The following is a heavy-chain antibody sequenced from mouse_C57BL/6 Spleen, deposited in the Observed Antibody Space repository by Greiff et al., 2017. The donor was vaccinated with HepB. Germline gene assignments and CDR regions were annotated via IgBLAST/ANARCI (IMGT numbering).Heavy chain of an antibody. CDR3: AKHYEGLYDGYYDAMDY. CDR1: GFSLTSYG. J-gene: IGHJ4*01. Sequence: VKLMESGPGLVAPSQSLSITCTVSGFSLTSYGVDWVRQPPGKGLEWLGVIWGGGSTNYNSALMSRLSISKDNSKSQVFLKMNSLQTDDTAMYYCAKHYEGLYDGYYDAMDYWGQGTSVTVSS. D-gene: IGHD2-3*01. V-gene: IGHV2-9*01. CDR2: IWGGGST.